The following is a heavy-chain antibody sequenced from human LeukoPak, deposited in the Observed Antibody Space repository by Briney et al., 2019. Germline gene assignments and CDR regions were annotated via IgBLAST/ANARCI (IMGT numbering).Heavy chain of an antibody. V-gene: IGHV3-33*06. CDR2: IWYDGSNK. D-gene: IGHD5-18*01. CDR1: GFSFSSYD. Sequence: GGSLRLSCAASGFSFSSYDMHWVRQAPGKGLEWVGLIWYDGSNKYYADFVKGRFTISRDNSKNTADLQMNSLRAEDTAVYYCAKAGGHRYGSSEASYNYYYMDVWGKGTTVTVSS. J-gene: IGHJ6*03. CDR3: AKAGGHRYGSSEASYNYYYMDV.